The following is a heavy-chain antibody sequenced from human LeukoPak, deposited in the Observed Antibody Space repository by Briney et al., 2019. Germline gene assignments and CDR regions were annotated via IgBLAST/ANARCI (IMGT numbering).Heavy chain of an antibody. CDR2: ISWNSGSI. J-gene: IGHJ3*01. V-gene: IGHV3-9*01. Sequence: PGGSLRLSCEASGFTFDDYAMHWVRQAPGKGLEWVSGISWNSGSIGYADSVKGRFTISRDNAKNSLYLQMNSLRAEDTAVYYCARGSPPGHSESYVPDAFDLWGQGTMVTVSS. CDR1: GFTFDDYA. CDR3: ARGSPPGHSESYVPDAFDL. D-gene: IGHD1-26*01.